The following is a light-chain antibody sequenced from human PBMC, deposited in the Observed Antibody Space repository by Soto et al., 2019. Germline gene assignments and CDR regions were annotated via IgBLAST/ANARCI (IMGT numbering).Light chain of an antibody. Sequence: SYELTQPPSVSVSPGQTASITCSGDKLGDKYACWYQQKPGQSPVLVISQNSKRPSGIPERFSGSNSGNTATLTISGTQPMDEADYYCQAWDSSTAVFGGGTKLTVL. CDR1: KLGDKY. CDR3: QAWDSSTAV. V-gene: IGLV3-1*01. CDR2: QNS. J-gene: IGLJ2*01.